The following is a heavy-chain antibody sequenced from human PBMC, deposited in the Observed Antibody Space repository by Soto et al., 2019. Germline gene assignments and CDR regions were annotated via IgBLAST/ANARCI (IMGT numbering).Heavy chain of an antibody. V-gene: IGHV3-33*01. D-gene: IGHD6-6*01. CDR2: IWYDGSNK. J-gene: IGHJ2*01. Sequence: GLEWEAVIWYDGSNKYYADSVKGRFTISRDNSKNTLYLQMNSLRAEDTAVYYCARDCGNHRDVLAVPAQRSSDL. CDR3: ARDCGNHRDVLAVPAQRSSDL.